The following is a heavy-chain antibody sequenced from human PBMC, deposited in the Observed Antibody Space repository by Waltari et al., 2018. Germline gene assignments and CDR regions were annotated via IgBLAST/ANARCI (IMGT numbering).Heavy chain of an antibody. Sequence: QVQLQESGPGLVKPSETLSLTCTVSGGSISSYYWSWIRQPPGKGLEWIGYIYYSGSTNYNPALKSRVTISVDTSKNQFSLKLSSVTAADTAVYYCARDRSTMYTFDYWGQGTLVTVSS. J-gene: IGHJ4*02. CDR3: ARDRSTMYTFDY. V-gene: IGHV4-59*01. CDR1: GGSISSYY. CDR2: IYYSGST. D-gene: IGHD3-3*01.